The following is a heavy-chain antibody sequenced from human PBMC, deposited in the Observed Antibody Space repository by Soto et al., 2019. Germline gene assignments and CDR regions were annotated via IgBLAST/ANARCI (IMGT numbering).Heavy chain of an antibody. CDR2: IIPIFGTA. Sequence: SLKVSCKASGGTFSSYAISWVRQAPGQGLEWMGGIIPIFGTANYAQNFQGRVTMTTDTSTNTAYMELRSLRSDDTAVYYCVVAAHPSYFGNWGQGTLVNGSS. D-gene: IGHD2-15*01. CDR1: GGTFSSYA. J-gene: IGHJ4*02. CDR3: VVAAHPSYFGN. V-gene: IGHV1-69*05.